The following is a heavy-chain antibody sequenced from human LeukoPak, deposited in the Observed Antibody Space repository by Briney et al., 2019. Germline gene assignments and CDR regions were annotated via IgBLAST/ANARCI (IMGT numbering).Heavy chain of an antibody. J-gene: IGHJ5*02. CDR2: IYTSGST. CDR1: GGSISSYY. V-gene: IGHV4-4*07. Sequence: SETLSLTCTVSGGSISSYYWSWIRQPAGKGLEWIGRIYTSGSTNYNPSLKSRVTMSVDTSKNQFSLKLSSVTAADTAVYYCARLELAAAGSRWFDPWGQGTLVTVSS. CDR3: ARLELAAAGSRWFDP. D-gene: IGHD6-13*01.